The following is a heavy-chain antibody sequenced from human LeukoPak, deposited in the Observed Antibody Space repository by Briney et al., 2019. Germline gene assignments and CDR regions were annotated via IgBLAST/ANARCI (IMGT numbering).Heavy chain of an antibody. CDR2: IYTSGST. J-gene: IGHJ6*03. CDR1: GDSISTFY. Sequence: SETLSLTCTVFGDSISTFYWSWIRQPAGKGLEWIGHIYTSGSTNYNPSLKSRVTMSVDTSKNQFFLKLSSVTAADTAVYYCARGFFSRVPYYYYMDVWGKGTTVTISS. D-gene: IGHD1-1*01. CDR3: ARGFFSRVPYYYYMDV. V-gene: IGHV4-4*07.